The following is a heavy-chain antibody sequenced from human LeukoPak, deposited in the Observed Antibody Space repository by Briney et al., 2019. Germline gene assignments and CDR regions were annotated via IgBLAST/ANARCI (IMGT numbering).Heavy chain of an antibody. D-gene: IGHD2/OR15-2a*01. Sequence: SETLSLTCTVSGGSISSSSYYWSWIRQPPGKGLEWIGYIYYSGSTNYNPSLKSRVTISMDLSKIQFSLKMSSVTAADTAVYYCARDFFGDFDHWGRGILVTVSS. CDR2: IYYSGST. CDR1: GGSISSSSYY. CDR3: ARDFFGDFDH. V-gene: IGHV4-61*01. J-gene: IGHJ4*02.